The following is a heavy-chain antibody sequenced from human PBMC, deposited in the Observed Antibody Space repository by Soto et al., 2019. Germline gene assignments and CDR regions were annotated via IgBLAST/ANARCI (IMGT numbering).Heavy chain of an antibody. CDR1: GGTFSSYA. CDR2: IIPIFGTA. J-gene: IGHJ6*02. Sequence: QVQLVQSGAEVKKPGSSVKVSCKASGGTFSSYAISWVRQAPGQGLEWMGGIIPIFGTANYAQKFQGRVTITADESTSTAYMELSSLRSEDTAVYYCARATGVTIVGVVISPYYYYGMDVWGQGTTVTVSS. D-gene: IGHD3-3*01. CDR3: ARATGVTIVGVVISPYYYYGMDV. V-gene: IGHV1-69*12.